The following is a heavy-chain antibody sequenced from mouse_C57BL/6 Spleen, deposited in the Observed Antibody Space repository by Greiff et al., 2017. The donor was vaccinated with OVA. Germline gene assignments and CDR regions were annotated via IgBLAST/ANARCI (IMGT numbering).Heavy chain of an antibody. D-gene: IGHD2-4*01. CDR3: ARSTYYDYDGGYYAMDY. CDR2: ISYSGST. Sequence: VQLKESGPGLAKPSQTLSLTCSVTGYSITSDYWNWIRQFPGNKLEYMGYISYSGSTYYNPSLKSRISITRDTSKNQYYLQLYSVTTDDTATYYCARSTYYDYDGGYYAMDYGGQGTSVTVSS. J-gene: IGHJ4*01. CDR1: GYSITSDY. V-gene: IGHV3-8*01.